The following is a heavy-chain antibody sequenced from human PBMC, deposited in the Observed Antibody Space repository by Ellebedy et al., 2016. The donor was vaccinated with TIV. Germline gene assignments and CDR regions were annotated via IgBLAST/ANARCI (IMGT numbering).Heavy chain of an antibody. J-gene: IGHJ4*02. V-gene: IGHV3-21*04. CDR1: GFTFSSYS. Sequence: GGSLRLXXAASGFTFSSYSMNWVRQAPGKGLEWVSSISSSSSYIYYADSVKGRFTISRDNAKNSLYLQMNSLRAEDTAVYYCARASKPTTVVTGALDYWGQGTLVTVSS. CDR3: ARASKPTTVVTGALDY. CDR2: ISSSSSYI. D-gene: IGHD4-23*01.